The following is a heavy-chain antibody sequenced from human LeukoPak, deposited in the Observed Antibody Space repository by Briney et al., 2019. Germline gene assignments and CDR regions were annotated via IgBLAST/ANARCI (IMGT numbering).Heavy chain of an antibody. J-gene: IGHJ5*02. CDR2: IYYRGST. V-gene: IGHV4-39*01. Sequence: SETLSLTCTVSGGSISSGTYYWGWIRQPPGKGLECIGTIYYRGSTSYNPSLKSRVTISVDTSKNQFSLKLTSVTAADTAVYYCAGTYRLRRFDPWGQGTLVTVSS. CDR3: AGTYRLRRFDP. CDR1: GGSISSGTYY. D-gene: IGHD2-2*02.